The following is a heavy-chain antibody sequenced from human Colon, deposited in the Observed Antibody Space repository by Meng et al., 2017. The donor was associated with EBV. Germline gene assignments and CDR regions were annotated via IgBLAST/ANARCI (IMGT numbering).Heavy chain of an antibody. CDR1: GGSISSGDYY. CDR3: TTLYGDSIS. D-gene: IGHD4-17*01. J-gene: IGHJ4*02. V-gene: IGHV4-30-4*03. Sequence: QVQLQESGPGLVXPXXXXALTCTVSGGSISSGDYYWSWIRQPPGKGLEWIGEIYHSGRTNYNPSVKSRVSMSVDKSQNHFSLRLSSVTAADTAVYYCTTLYGDSISWGRGTLVTVSS. CDR2: IYHSGRT.